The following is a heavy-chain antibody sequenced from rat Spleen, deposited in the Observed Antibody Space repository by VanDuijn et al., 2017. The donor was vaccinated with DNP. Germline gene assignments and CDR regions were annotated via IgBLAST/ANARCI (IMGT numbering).Heavy chain of an antibody. Sequence: VRLRESGPALVNPSQSLSLPCSVTGYPIPGAYWGWIRKFPGNKMEWIGHISYSGRTTYNPSLKSRISITRDTSKNQFFLQVNSVTTEDTATYYCARGDILRSFDYWGQGVMVTVSS. D-gene: IGHD1-6*01. CDR1: GYPIPGAY. V-gene: IGHV3-1*01. CDR2: ISYSGRT. CDR3: ARGDILRSFDY. J-gene: IGHJ2*01.